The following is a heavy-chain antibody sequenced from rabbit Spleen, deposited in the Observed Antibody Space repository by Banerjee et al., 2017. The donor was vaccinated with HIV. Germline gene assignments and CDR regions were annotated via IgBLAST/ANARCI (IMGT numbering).Heavy chain of an antibody. J-gene: IGHJ3*01. D-gene: IGHD1-1*01. CDR1: GFSFSDRDV. CDR3: ARQGASSSGYDL. CDR2: IHTNSGKT. Sequence: QEQLVESGGGLVQPEGSLTLTCKASGFSFSDRDVMCWVRQAPGKGLEAIACIHTNSGKTWYASWVNGRFPISRSTSLNTVDLKMTSLTAADTATYFCARQGASSSGYDLWGQGPLVPVS. V-gene: IGHV1S43*01.